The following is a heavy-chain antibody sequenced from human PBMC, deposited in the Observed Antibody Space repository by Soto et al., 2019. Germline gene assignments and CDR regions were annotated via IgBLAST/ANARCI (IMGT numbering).Heavy chain of an antibody. CDR1: GGSIRSSNW. V-gene: IGHV4-4*02. CDR3: ARRKVEMTTIDRFDP. Sequence: QVQLQESGPGLVKPSGTLSLTCAVSGGSIRSSNWWSWVRQTPGKGLEWIGEIYQTGYTSYNPSLRSRVTISVDKSKNHFSLKLSSVTAADTAVYYCARRKVEMTTIDRFDPWGQGTLVTVSS. CDR2: IYQTGYT. J-gene: IGHJ5*02. D-gene: IGHD4-4*01.